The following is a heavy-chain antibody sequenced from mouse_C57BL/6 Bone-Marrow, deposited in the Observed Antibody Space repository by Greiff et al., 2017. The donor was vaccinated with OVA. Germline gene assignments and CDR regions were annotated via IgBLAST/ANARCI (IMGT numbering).Heavy chain of an antibody. CDR1: GFTFSSYA. CDR3: ARDPAY. CDR2: ISDGGSYT. J-gene: IGHJ3*01. Sequence: DVHLVESGGGLVKPGGSLKPSCAASGFTFSSYAMSWVRQTPEKRLEWVATISDGGSYTYYPDNVKGRFTISRDNAKNNLYLQMSHLKSEDTAMYYCARDPAYWGQGTLVTVSA. V-gene: IGHV5-4*01.